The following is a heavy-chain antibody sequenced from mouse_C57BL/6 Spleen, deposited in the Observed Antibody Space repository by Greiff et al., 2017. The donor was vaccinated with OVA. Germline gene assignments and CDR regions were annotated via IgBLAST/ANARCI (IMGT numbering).Heavy chain of an antibody. J-gene: IGHJ4*01. CDR2: IYPGGGYT. V-gene: IGHV1-63*01. Sequence: QVHVKQSGAELVRPGTSVKMSCKASGYTFTNYWIGWAKQRPGHGLEWIGDIYPGGGYTNYNEKFKGKATLTADKSSSTAYMQFSSLTSEDSAIYYCARRGRDVSSPLPMDYWSQGTSVTVSS. D-gene: IGHD1-1*01. CDR3: ARRGRDVSSPLPMDY. CDR1: GYTFTNYW.